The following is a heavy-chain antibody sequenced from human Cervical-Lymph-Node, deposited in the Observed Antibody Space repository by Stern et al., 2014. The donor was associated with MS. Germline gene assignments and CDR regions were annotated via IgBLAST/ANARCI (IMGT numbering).Heavy chain of an antibody. CDR2: ISNDGTKQ. V-gene: IGHV3-30*03. Sequence: VQLVESGGGVVQPGKSLRLSCAASGFTFNSYKMHWVRQSPGKGLEWESLISNDGTKQYYADSVKGRFTISRDNSKNTLSLQINSLTVEDTAVFYCASSTLTDAFDIWGRGTLVTVSA. D-gene: IGHD5/OR15-5a*01. J-gene: IGHJ3*02. CDR3: ASSTLTDAFDI. CDR1: GFTFNSYK.